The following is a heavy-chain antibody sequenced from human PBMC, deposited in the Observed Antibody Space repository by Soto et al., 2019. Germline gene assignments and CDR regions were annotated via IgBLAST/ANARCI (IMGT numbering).Heavy chain of an antibody. J-gene: IGHJ4*02. CDR3: ARSLRGSSYYCVY. CDR1: GYTFTGYY. CDR2: INPNSGGT. D-gene: IGHD6-13*01. V-gene: IGHV1-2*04. Sequence: QVQLVQSGAEVMKPGASVKVSCKASGYTFTGYYMHWVRQAPGQGLAWMGWINPNSGGTNYAQKFQGWVTMTRDRSISTAYMELSRLRSDDTAVYYCARSLRGSSYYCVYFVQGTLVTVSS.